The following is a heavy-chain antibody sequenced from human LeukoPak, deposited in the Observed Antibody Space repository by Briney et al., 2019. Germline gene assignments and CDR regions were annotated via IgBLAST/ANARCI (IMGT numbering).Heavy chain of an antibody. CDR2: IYYSGST. CDR3: ARVGVDYSGNIIKYFFDY. CDR1: GGSISSSSYY. Sequence: SETLSLTCTVSGGSISSSSYYWGWIRQPPGKGLEWIGSIYYSGSTYYNPSLKSLVTISVDTSKNQFSLKLSSVTAADTAVYYCARVGVDYSGNIIKYFFDYWGQGTLVTVSS. V-gene: IGHV4-39*07. J-gene: IGHJ4*02. D-gene: IGHD4-23*01.